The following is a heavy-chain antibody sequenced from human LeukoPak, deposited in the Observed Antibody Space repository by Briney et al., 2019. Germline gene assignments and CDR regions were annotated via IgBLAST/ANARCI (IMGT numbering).Heavy chain of an antibody. CDR1: GGSFSGSFSDYY. CDR3: ATFRWGVGFEY. CDR2: IHHSGST. Sequence: SETLSLTCAVYGGSFSGSFSDYYWTCLRQTPGKGLEWIGEIHHSGSTNYTPSLKSRVTISVDTSKNQFSLKLNSLTAADTAVYYCATFRWGVGFEYWGQGTLATVSS. V-gene: IGHV4-34*01. J-gene: IGHJ4*02. D-gene: IGHD3-16*01.